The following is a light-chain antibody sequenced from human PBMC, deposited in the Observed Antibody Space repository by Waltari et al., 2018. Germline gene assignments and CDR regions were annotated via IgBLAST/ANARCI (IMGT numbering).Light chain of an antibody. CDR1: QGISSY. CDR2: AAS. Sequence: AIRMTQSPSSFPASTGDRVTITCRASQGISSYLAWYQQKPGKAPKLLIYAASTLQSGVPSRFSGSGSGTDFTLTISCLQSEDFATYYCQQYYSYPRATFGQGTKLEIK. CDR3: QQYYSYPRAT. J-gene: IGKJ2*01. V-gene: IGKV1-8*01.